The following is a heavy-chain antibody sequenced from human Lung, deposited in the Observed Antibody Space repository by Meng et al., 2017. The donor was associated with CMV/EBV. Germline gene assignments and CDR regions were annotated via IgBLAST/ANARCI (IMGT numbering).Heavy chain of an antibody. CDR3: ARASRSYLYYFDY. Sequence: SXTLSLXCAISGDSVSSNSAAWNWIRQSPSRGLEWLGTTFYRSKWYNNYGVSVKSRITINADTSKNQLSLQLTSVTPEDTAVYFCARASRSYLYYFDYWGQGTLVTVSS. V-gene: IGHV6-1*01. CDR1: GDSVSSNSAA. D-gene: IGHD3-22*01. CDR2: TFYRSKWYN. J-gene: IGHJ4*02.